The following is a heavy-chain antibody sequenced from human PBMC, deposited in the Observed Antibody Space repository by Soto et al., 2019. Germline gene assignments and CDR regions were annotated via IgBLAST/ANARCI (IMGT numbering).Heavy chain of an antibody. CDR3: AREPYCSSTSCSSEYNWFDP. Sequence: SETLSLTCTVSGGSISSGDYYWSWTRQPLGKGLEWIGYIYYSGSTYYNPSLKSRVTISVDTSKNQFSLKLSSVTAADTAVYYCAREPYCSSTSCSSEYNWFDPWGQGTLVTVSS. CDR2: IYYSGST. D-gene: IGHD2-2*01. V-gene: IGHV4-30-4*01. CDR1: GGSISSGDYY. J-gene: IGHJ5*02.